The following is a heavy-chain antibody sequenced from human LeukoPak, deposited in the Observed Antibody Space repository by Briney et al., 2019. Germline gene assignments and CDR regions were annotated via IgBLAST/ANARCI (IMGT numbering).Heavy chain of an antibody. Sequence: GGSLRLSCAASGFTFSSYWMSWVRQAPGKGLEWVANIKQDGIEKYYVDSVKGRFTISRDNAKNSLYLQMNSLRAEDTAVYYCARWDYDFWSGYSDYYYYYMDVWGKGTTVTVSS. CDR3: ARWDYDFWSGYSDYYYYYMDV. CDR2: IKQDGIEK. J-gene: IGHJ6*03. V-gene: IGHV3-7*01. D-gene: IGHD3-3*01. CDR1: GFTFSSYW.